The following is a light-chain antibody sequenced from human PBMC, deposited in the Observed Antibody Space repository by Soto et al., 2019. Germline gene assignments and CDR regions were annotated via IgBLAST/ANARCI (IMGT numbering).Light chain of an antibody. CDR1: QSVSGGS. Sequence: IVLTQSPGTLSLSPGDRATLSCRASQSVSGGSLAWYQQKPGQAPRLLLYGASSRATDIPDRFSGSGSGTDFTLTITRLEPEDFAMYYCQQYGSSPRHFAQGTKLEIK. CDR2: GAS. V-gene: IGKV3-20*01. CDR3: QQYGSSPRH. J-gene: IGKJ2*01.